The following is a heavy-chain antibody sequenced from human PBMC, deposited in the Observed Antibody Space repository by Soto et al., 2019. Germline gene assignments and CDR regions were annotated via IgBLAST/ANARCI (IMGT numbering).Heavy chain of an antibody. D-gene: IGHD5-18*01. CDR3: ARNRSGYSYGYFY. V-gene: IGHV3-30*16. J-gene: IGHJ4*02. CDR1: GFTFSTYA. Sequence: GGSLRLFCVASGFTFSTYAMHWVRQAPGKGLEWVAGISYDGSIKYYADTVKGRFTISRDNSKNTLYLQMNSLRVEDTAVYYCARNRSGYSYGYFYWGQGALVTVSS. CDR2: ISYDGSIK.